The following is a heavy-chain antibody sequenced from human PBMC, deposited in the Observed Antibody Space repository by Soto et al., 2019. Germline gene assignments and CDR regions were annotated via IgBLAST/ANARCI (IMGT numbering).Heavy chain of an antibody. CDR2: INPVIGTA. D-gene: IGHD6-19*01. J-gene: IGHJ4*02. V-gene: IGHV1-69*13. CDR3: ASASSGWYPDY. Sequence: SVKVSCKASGYTFTSYTLHWVRQAPGQRLEWMGWINPVIGTANYAQKFQGRVTITADESTSTAYMELSSLRSEDTAVYYCASASSGWYPDYWGQGTLVTVSS. CDR1: GYTFTSYT.